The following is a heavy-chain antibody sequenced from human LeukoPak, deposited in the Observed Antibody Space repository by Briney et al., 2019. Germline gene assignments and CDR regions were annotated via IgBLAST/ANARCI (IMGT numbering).Heavy chain of an antibody. CDR1: GGSISSSDYY. D-gene: IGHD4-17*01. CDR2: IYYSGST. J-gene: IGHJ4*02. V-gene: IGHV4-30-4*01. CDR3: ARSAQTVTTFPLDY. Sequence: SQTLSLTCTVSGGSISSSDYYWSWIRQPPGKGLEWIGYIYYSGSTYYNPSLKSRVTISVDTSKNQFSLKLSSVTAADTAVYYCARSAQTVTTFPLDYWGQGTLVTISS.